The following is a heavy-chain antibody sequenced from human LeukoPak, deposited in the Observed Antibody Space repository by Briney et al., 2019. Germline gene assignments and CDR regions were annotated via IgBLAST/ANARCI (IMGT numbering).Heavy chain of an antibody. D-gene: IGHD2-15*01. CDR2: IKQDGSEK. V-gene: IGHV3-7*01. J-gene: IGHJ4*02. CDR3: ARDQTPFY. CDR1: GFTFSSYW. Sequence: GGSLRLSCAASGFTFSSYWMSWVRQAPGKGLEWVVNIKQDGSEKNYVDSGKGRFTISRDNAKNSLYPQMNRLRAEDTAVYYCARDQTPFYWGQGSLVTVSS.